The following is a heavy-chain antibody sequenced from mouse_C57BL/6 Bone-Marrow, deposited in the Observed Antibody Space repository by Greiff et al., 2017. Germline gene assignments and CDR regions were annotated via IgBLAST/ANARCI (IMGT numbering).Heavy chain of an antibody. CDR1: GYTFTSYW. CDR3: ARSGTTVVASPAY. D-gene: IGHD1-1*01. Sequence: QVQLQQPGAELVRPGSSVKLSCKASGYTFTSYWMHWVKQRPIQGLEWIGNIDPSDSETHYNQKFKDKATLTVDKSSSTAYMQLSRLTSEDSAVYYCARSGTTVVASPAYWGQGTLVTVSA. J-gene: IGHJ3*01. V-gene: IGHV1-52*01. CDR2: IDPSDSET.